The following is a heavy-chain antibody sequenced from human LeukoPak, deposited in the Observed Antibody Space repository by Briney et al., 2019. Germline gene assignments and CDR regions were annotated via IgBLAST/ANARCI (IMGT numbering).Heavy chain of an antibody. CDR3: AHFKGGSFDF. CDR2: IYYSGNT. CDR1: GDSISSSNYY. V-gene: IGHV4-39*01. D-gene: IGHD1-26*01. Sequence: TSETLSLTCTVSGDSISSSNYYWGWIRQPPGKGLEWIGSIYYSGNTYYNPSLKSRVTISVDTSKNQFSLKLTSVTAADTAVYYCAHFKGGSFDFWGQGTMVTISS. J-gene: IGHJ3*01.